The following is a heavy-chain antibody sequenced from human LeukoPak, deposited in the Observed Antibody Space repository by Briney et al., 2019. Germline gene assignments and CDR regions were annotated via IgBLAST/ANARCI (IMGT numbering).Heavy chain of an antibody. CDR3: ARHWIAAAGPAFDI. V-gene: IGHV4-59*08. CDR1: GGSISSYY. J-gene: IGHJ3*02. CDR2: IYYSGST. D-gene: IGHD6-13*01. Sequence: SETLSPTCTVSGGSISSYYWSWIRQPPGKGLEWIGYIYYSGSTNYNPSLKSRVTISVDTSKNQFSLKLSSVTAADTAVYYCARHWIAAAGPAFDIWGQGTMVTVSS.